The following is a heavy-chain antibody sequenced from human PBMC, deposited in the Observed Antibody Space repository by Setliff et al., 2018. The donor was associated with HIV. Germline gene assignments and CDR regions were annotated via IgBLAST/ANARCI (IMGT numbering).Heavy chain of an antibody. CDR1: GGTFSSYP. D-gene: IGHD3-22*01. Sequence: SVKVSCKASGGTFSSYPISWVRQAPGQGLEWMGGIITIFGTTHYAQKFQGRVTVTADESTSTAYMELRSLRSDDTAVYYCARGRNYDSSGYGDYYYYMDVWGKGTTVTVSS. CDR3: ARGRNYDSSGYGDYYYYMDV. J-gene: IGHJ6*03. V-gene: IGHV1-69*13. CDR2: IITIFGTT.